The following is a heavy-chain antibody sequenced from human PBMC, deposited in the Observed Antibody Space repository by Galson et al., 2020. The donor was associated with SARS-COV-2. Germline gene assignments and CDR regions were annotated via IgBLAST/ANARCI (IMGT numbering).Heavy chain of an antibody. V-gene: IGHV5-51*01. CDR1: GYSFSSYW. D-gene: IGHD3-3*01. J-gene: IGHJ4*02. CDR2: IYPGDSDT. Sequence: GESLKISCKGSGYSFSSYWIGWVRQMPGKGLEWMGIIYPGDSDTTYSPAFQGQVTISADKSISTAYLQWSSLKASDTAIYYCARLERADLEGYWGQGTLVTVSS. CDR3: ARLERADLEGY.